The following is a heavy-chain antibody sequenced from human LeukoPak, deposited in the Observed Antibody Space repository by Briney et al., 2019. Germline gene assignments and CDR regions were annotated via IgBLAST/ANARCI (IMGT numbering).Heavy chain of an antibody. CDR1: GGSISSSSYY. CDR2: IYYSGST. V-gene: IGHV4-39*01. D-gene: IGHD3-3*01. J-gene: IGHJ5*02. Sequence: SETLSLTCTVSGGSISSSSYYWGWIRQPPGKGLEWIGSIYYSGSTYHNPSLKSRVTISVDTSKNQFSLKLSSVTAADTAVYYCASHNGAGDYDFWSGYYRGEDWFDPWGQGTLVTVSS. CDR3: ASHNGAGDYDFWSGYYRGEDWFDP.